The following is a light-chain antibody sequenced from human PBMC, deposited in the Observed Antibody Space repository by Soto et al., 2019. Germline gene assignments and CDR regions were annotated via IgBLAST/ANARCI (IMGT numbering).Light chain of an antibody. CDR3: GTWDSSLSAGGV. CDR1: SSNIGNNY. V-gene: IGLV1-51*02. CDR2: ENN. Sequence: QSVLTQPPSVSAAPGQKVTISCSGSSSNIGNNYVSWYQQLPGTAPKLLIYENNKRPSGIPDRFSGSKSGTSATLGITGLQTGEEADYYCGTWDSSLSAGGVFGGGTQLTAL. J-gene: IGLJ3*02.